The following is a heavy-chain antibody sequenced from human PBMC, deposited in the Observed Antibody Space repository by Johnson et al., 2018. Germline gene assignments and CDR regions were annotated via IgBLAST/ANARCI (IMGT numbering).Heavy chain of an antibody. CDR2: INSDGSSP. D-gene: IGHD1-26*01. CDR3: ARESGSYYGGFQH. CDR1: GFTFSSYS. J-gene: IGHJ1*01. Sequence: VQLQESGGGLVQXGGSLRLSCAASGFTFSSYSMHWVRQAPGEGLVWVSRINSDGSSPTYADSVKGRFTISRDNAKNTLYLQMNSLRAEDTAGYYCARESGSYYGGFQHWGQGSLVTVAS. V-gene: IGHV3-74*01.